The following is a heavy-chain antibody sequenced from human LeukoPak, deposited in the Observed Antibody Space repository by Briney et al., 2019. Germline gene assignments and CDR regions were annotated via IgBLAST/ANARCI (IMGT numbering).Heavy chain of an antibody. J-gene: IGHJ4*02. CDR1: GFTFSSYG. D-gene: IGHD2-15*01. CDR3: ARDGVALY. Sequence: GGSLRLSCAASGFTFSSYGMSWVRQAPGKGLEWVSYISSYSSTIQYADSAKGRFTISRDNAKNSLYLEMNSLRAEDTAVYYCARDGVALYWGQGTLVTVSS. V-gene: IGHV3-48*01. CDR2: ISSYSSTI.